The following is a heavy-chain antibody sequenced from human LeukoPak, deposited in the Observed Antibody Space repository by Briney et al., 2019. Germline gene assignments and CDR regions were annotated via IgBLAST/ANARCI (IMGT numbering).Heavy chain of an antibody. Sequence: PGRSLRLSCAASGFTFSNYDMHWVRQAPGKGLEWVAAISNDGRKKSHADSVKGRFTIFRDNSKNTLYLQMNSLRAEDTAVYYCARADDYGGEWNWFDPWGQGTLVTVSS. V-gene: IGHV3-30*03. CDR1: GFTFSNYD. J-gene: IGHJ5*02. D-gene: IGHD4-23*01. CDR2: ISNDGRKK. CDR3: ARADDYGGEWNWFDP.